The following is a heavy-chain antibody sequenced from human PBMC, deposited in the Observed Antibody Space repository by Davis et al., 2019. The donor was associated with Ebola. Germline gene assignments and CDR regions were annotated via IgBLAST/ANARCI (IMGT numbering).Heavy chain of an antibody. D-gene: IGHD1-26*01. CDR2: IIPILGIA. J-gene: IGHJ4*02. CDR3: ARGWDFDPVGATEY. Sequence: SVKVSCKASGGTFSSYAISWVRQAPGQGLEWMGRIIPILGIANYAQKFQGRVTMTRDTSTSTVYMELSSLRSEDTAVYYCARGWDFDPVGATEYWGQGTLVTVSS. V-gene: IGHV1-69*04. CDR1: GGTFSSYA.